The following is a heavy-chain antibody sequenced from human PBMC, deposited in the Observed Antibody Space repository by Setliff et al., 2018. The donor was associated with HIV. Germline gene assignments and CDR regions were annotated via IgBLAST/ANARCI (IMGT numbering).Heavy chain of an antibody. J-gene: IGHJ4*01. CDR2: VSDGGVT. CDR3: NYYDSSGFDY. Sequence: SETLSLTCAVYGGSFNNNYWSWIRQPPGKGLEWIGEVSDGGVTAYNPSLESRVTISMDKSKNQFSLKLTSVTAADTATYFCNYYDSSGFDYWGQGTLVTVSS. V-gene: IGHV4-34*01. CDR1: GGSFNNNY. D-gene: IGHD3-22*01.